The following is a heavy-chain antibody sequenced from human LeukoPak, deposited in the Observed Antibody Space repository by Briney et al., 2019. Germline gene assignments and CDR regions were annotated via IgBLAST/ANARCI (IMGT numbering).Heavy chain of an antibody. V-gene: IGHV3-66*01. CDR3: ALRDAYNQRDY. Sequence: GGSLRLSCAASGFTVSSNYMSWVRQAPGKGLELVSVIHSGGGTYYADSGKGRFTISRDNSKNTLYLQVNSLRVEDTAVYYCALRDAYNQRDYWGQGTLVTVSS. D-gene: IGHD5-24*01. CDR1: GFTVSSNY. CDR2: IHSGGGT. J-gene: IGHJ4*02.